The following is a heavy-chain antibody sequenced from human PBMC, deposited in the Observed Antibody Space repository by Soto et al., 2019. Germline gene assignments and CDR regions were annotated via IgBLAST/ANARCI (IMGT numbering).Heavy chain of an antibody. J-gene: IGHJ4*02. Sequence: SLRLSCATSGFTFSSYGMHWFRQAPGKGLEWVAVISYDGSNKYYADSVKGRFTISRDNSKNTLYLQMNSLRAEDTAVYYCAKDFYYDFWSGFDYWGQGTLVTVSS. D-gene: IGHD3-3*01. CDR1: GFTFSSYG. CDR2: ISYDGSNK. V-gene: IGHV3-30*18. CDR3: AKDFYYDFWSGFDY.